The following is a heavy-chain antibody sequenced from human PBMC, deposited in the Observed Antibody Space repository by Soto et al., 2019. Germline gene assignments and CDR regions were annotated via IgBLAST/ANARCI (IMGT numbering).Heavy chain of an antibody. CDR2: ISGSGGST. V-gene: IGHV3-23*01. D-gene: IGHD3-3*01. Sequence: EVQLLESGGGLVQSGGSLRLSCAASGFTFSSYAMSWVRQAPGKGLEWVSAISGSGGSTYYADSVKGRFTISRDNSKNTLYLQMNSLSAEDTAVYYCAKDGGWLLLNYFDYWGQGTLVTVSS. CDR3: AKDGGWLLLNYFDY. CDR1: GFTFSSYA. J-gene: IGHJ4*02.